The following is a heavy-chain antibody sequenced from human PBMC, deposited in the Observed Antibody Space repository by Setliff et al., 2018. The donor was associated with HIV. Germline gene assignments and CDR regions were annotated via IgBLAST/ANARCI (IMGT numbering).Heavy chain of an antibody. V-gene: IGHV4-31*02. Sequence: PSETLSLTCAVSGYSISSSGYYWSWIRQHPGKGLDWIGRVYYSGSTDYSPSLQSRATLSIDTSKNQFSLKLTSVIAADTAIYYCARGPFVLRFLERLVYFDYWGQGKLVTVSS. J-gene: IGHJ4*02. CDR1: GYSISSSGYY. CDR3: ARGPFVLRFLERLVYFDY. D-gene: IGHD3-3*01. CDR2: VYYSGST.